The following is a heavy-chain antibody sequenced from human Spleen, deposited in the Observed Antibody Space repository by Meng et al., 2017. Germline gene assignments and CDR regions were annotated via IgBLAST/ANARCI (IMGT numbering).Heavy chain of an antibody. CDR2: INPNSGGT. Sequence: ASVKVSCKASGYTFTGYYMHWVRQAPGQGLEWMGWINPNSGGTNYAQKFQGRVTMTRDTSISTAYMELSSLRSEDTAVYYCATVIPMFRGVIGYYGMDVWGQGTTVTVSS. CDR1: GYTFTGYY. V-gene: IGHV1-2*02. D-gene: IGHD3-10*01. J-gene: IGHJ6*02. CDR3: ATVIPMFRGVIGYYGMDV.